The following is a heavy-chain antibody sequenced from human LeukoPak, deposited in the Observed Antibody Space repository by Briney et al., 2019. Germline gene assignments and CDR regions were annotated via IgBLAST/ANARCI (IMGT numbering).Heavy chain of an antibody. V-gene: IGHV3-7*01. J-gene: IGHJ4*02. Sequence: PGGSLRLSCAASGFTFSSYWMSWVRQAPGKGLEWVANIKQDGSEKYYVDSVKGRFTISRDNAKNSLYLQMNSRRAEDTAVSYRARGDYGCAQSVDRGQGTLVTVSS. CDR1: GFTFSSYW. CDR2: IKQDGSEK. CDR3: ARGDYGCAQSVD. D-gene: IGHD4-17*01.